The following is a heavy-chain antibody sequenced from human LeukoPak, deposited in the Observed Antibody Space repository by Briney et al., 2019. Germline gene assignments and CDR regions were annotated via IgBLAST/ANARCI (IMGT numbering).Heavy chain of an antibody. V-gene: IGHV4-34*01. J-gene: IGHJ6*03. CDR3: ARRAAAEKKVPQDYYYYMDV. CDR2: INHSGST. CDR1: GGSFSGYY. Sequence: PSETLSLNCSVYGGSFSGYYWSWIHHPPGKGLEWSGEINHSGSTNYNPSLNSRVTISVDTSTNQFSLKLSSVTAADTAVYYCARRAAAEKKVPQDYYYYMDVWGKGTTVTVSS. D-gene: IGHD6-13*01.